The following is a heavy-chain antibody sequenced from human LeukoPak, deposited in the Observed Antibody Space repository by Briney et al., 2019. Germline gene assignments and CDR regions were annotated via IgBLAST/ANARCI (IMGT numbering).Heavy chain of an antibody. V-gene: IGHV4-38-2*02. D-gene: IGHD6-13*01. CDR2: IYHSGST. J-gene: IGHJ4*02. CDR3: AREIVSSSWYDGDYFDY. Sequence: SETLSLTCTVSGYSISSGYYWGWIRQPPGKGLEWIGSIYHSGSTYYNPSLKSRVTISVDTSKNQFSLKLSSVTAADTAVYYCAREIVSSSWYDGDYFDYWGQGTLVTVSS. CDR1: GYSISSGYY.